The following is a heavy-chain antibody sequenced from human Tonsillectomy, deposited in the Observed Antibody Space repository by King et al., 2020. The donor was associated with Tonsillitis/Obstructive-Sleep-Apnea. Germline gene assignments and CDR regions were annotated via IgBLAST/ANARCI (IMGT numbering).Heavy chain of an antibody. D-gene: IGHD3-16*01. CDR3: ACATDFLGHFQ. CDR2: FDPEDGGT. Sequence: QLVQSGAEVKKPGASVKVSCKVSAYTLTELSIHWVRQTPGKGLEWMGSFDPEDGGTMYAQKFQGRVTMTEDTSTDTAYMELRSLRSEDTAVYYCACATDFLGHFQWGQGTLVTVSS. CDR1: AYTLTELS. V-gene: IGHV1-24*01. J-gene: IGHJ4*02.